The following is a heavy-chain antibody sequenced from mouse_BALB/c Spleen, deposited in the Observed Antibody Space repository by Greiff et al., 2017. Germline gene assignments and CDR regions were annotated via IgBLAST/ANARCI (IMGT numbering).Heavy chain of an antibody. CDR1: GFNIKDYY. Sequence: VQLQQSGAELVRPGALVKLSCKASGFNIKDYYMHWVKQRPEQGLEWIGWIDPENGNTIYDPKFQGKASITADTSSNTAYLQLSSLTSEDTAVYYCARRWLLRYAMDYWGQGTSVTVSS. CDR2: IDPENGNT. V-gene: IGHV14-1*02. CDR3: ARRWLLRYAMDY. D-gene: IGHD2-3*01. J-gene: IGHJ4*01.